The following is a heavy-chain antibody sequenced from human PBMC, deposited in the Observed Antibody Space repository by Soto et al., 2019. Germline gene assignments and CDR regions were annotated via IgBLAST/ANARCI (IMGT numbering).Heavy chain of an antibody. CDR2: ISAYNGNT. V-gene: IGHV1-18*01. CDR3: ARLSTPTYYDILTGYSDFDY. Sequence: ASVKVSCKASGYTYTSYGISWVRQAPGQGLEWMGWISAYNGNTNYAQKLQGRVTMTTDTSTSTAYMELRSLRSDDTAVYYCARLSTPTYYDILTGYSDFDYWGQGTLVPGSS. J-gene: IGHJ4*02. D-gene: IGHD3-9*01. CDR1: GYTYTSYG.